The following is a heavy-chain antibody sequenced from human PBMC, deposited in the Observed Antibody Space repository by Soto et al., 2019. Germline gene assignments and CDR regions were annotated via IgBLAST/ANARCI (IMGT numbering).Heavy chain of an antibody. Sequence: EVQLVESGGGLVKPGGSLRLSCAASGFTFRNAWMSWVRQAPGKGLEWVGRIKSNADDGTADYAAPVKGRFTISRDDSENTLFLPLNSLKAEDAAVYYCPTGVATAVYYFGFWGQGTLVTVSA. V-gene: IGHV3-15*01. CDR2: IKSNADDGTA. CDR1: GFTFRNAW. J-gene: IGHJ4*02. CDR3: PTGVATAVYYFGF. D-gene: IGHD6-13*01.